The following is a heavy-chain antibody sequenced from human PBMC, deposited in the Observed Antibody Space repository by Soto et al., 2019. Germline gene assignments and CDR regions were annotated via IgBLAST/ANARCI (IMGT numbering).Heavy chain of an antibody. Sequence: ASVKVSCKASGYSFTRYAIHWVRQAPGQRLEWMGWIDSGNGNTKYSRNFHGRVIITRDTSASTVYMELNSLRSEDTAVYYCALDIYYYRSGYYSHWGQGTLVTVYS. J-gene: IGHJ4*02. CDR3: ALDIYYYRSGYYSH. CDR1: GYSFTRYA. V-gene: IGHV1-3*01. D-gene: IGHD3-22*01. CDR2: IDSGNGNT.